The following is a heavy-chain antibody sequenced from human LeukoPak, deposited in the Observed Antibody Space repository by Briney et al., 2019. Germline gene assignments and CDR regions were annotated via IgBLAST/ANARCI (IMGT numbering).Heavy chain of an antibody. J-gene: IGHJ6*03. CDR1: GYTFTSYG. V-gene: IGHV1-18*01. CDR3: ARRAVGNSHYYYMDV. Sequence: ASVQVSCKASGYTFTSYGISWVRQAPGQGLEWMGWISAYNGNTNYAQKFQGRVTLTRNTSITTAYMELRSLRSEDTAVYYCARRAVGNSHYYYMDVWGRGTTVSVSS. CDR2: ISAYNGNT. D-gene: IGHD6-19*01.